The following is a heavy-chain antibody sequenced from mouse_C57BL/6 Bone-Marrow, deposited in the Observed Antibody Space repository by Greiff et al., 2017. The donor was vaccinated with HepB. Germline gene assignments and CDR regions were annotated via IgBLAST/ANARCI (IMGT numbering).Heavy chain of an antibody. CDR3: ARCGTGPRDFDY. CDR2: IDPSDSYT. Sequence: QVQLQQPGAELVKPGASVKLSCKASGYTFTSYWMQWVKQRPGQGLEWIGEIDPSDSYTNYNQKFKGKATLTVDTSSSPAYMQLSSLTSEDSAVYYCARCGTGPRDFDYWGQGTTLTVSS. D-gene: IGHD1-1*01. V-gene: IGHV1-50*01. J-gene: IGHJ2*01. CDR1: GYTFTSYW.